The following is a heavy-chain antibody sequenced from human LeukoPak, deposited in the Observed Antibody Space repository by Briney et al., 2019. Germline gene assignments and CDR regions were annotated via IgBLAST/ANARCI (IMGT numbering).Heavy chain of an antibody. CDR1: GFTFSSYD. CDR2: IGTAGDT. V-gene: IGHV3-13*01. J-gene: IGHJ3*02. CDR3: ARVRRDAFDI. Sequence: GGSLRLSCAASGFTFSSYDMRWVRQATGKGLEWVSAIGTAGDTYYPGSVKGRFTISRENAKNALYLEMNSLRAGDTAVYYCARVRRDAFDIWGQGTMVTVSS.